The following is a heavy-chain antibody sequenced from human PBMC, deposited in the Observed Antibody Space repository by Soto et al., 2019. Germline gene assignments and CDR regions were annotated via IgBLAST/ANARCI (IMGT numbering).Heavy chain of an antibody. D-gene: IGHD3-3*02. CDR3: AHRHPLARYFDY. CDR2: IYWDDDK. V-gene: IGHV2-5*02. J-gene: IGHJ4*02. CDR1: GFSLSTSGVG. Sequence: QITLKESGPTLVKPTQTLTLTCTFSGFSLSTSGVGVGWIRQPPGKALEWLALIYWDDDKRYSPSLKSRLTITKDTSKNQVVLTMTNMYPVDTATYYCAHRHPLARYFDYWGQGTLVTVSS.